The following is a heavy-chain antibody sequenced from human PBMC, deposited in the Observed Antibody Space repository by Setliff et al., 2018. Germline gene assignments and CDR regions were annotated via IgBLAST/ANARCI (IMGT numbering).Heavy chain of an antibody. J-gene: IGHJ4*02. CDR3: ARDNTILGATDY. Sequence: ASETLSLTCTVSGGSVSPYFWSWIRQPPGKGLEWIGYIYHNGNTNFNPSLRSRVNMSVDTSNNQFVLNLKAVTAADTAVYYCARDNTILGATDYWGQGALVTVSS. D-gene: IGHD1-26*01. CDR1: GGSVSPYF. CDR2: IYHNGNT. V-gene: IGHV4-59*02.